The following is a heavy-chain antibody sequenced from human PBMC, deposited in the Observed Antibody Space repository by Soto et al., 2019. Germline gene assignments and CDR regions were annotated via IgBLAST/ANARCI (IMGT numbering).Heavy chain of an antibody. J-gene: IGHJ4*02. V-gene: IGHV3-30-3*01. CDR1: GFTFSSYA. Sequence: QVQLVESGGGVVQPGRSLRLSCAASGFTFSSYAMHWVRQAPGKGLEWVAVISYDGSNKYYADSVKGRFTISRDNSKNMLYLQMNSLRAEDTAVYYCARDGRDYDILTGLAPPCDYWGQGTLVTVSS. CDR3: ARDGRDYDILTGLAPPCDY. D-gene: IGHD3-9*01. CDR2: ISYDGSNK.